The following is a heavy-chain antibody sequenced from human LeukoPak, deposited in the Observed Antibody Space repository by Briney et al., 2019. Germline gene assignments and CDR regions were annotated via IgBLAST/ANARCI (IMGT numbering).Heavy chain of an antibody. CDR3: ARVIRTIVVPAAIPYNWFDP. CDR2: INPNSGGT. V-gene: IGHV1-2*02. Sequence: ASVKVSCKASGYTFTGYYMHWVRQAPGQGPEWMGWINPNSGGTNYAQKFQGRVTMTRDTSISTAYMELSRLRSDDTAVYYCARVIRTIVVPAAIPYNWFDPWGQGTLVTVSS. CDR1: GYTFTGYY. D-gene: IGHD2-2*01. J-gene: IGHJ5*02.